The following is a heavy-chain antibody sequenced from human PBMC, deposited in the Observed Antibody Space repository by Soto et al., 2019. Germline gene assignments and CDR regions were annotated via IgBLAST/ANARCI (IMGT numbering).Heavy chain of an antibody. CDR3: ARGGITMVRGVENWFDP. CDR1: GGSISSYY. J-gene: IGHJ5*02. Sequence: PSETLSLTCTVSGGSISSYYWSWIRQPPGKGLEGIGYIYYSGSTNYNPSLKSRVTISVDTSKNQFSLKLSSVTAADTAVYYCARGGITMVRGVENWFDPWGQGTLVTVSS. D-gene: IGHD3-10*01. CDR2: IYYSGST. V-gene: IGHV4-59*01.